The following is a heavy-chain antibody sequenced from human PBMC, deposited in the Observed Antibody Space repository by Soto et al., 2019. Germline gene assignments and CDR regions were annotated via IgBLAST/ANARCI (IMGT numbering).Heavy chain of an antibody. CDR2: FDPEDGET. CDR1: GYTLTELS. CDR3: ATDIAYCTNGVCPF. D-gene: IGHD2-8*01. J-gene: IGHJ4*02. V-gene: IGHV1-24*01. Sequence: GASVKVSCKVSGYTLTELSMHWVRQAPGKGLEWMGGFDPEDGETIYAQKFQGRVTMTEDTPTDTAYMELSSLRSEDTAVYYCATDIAYCTNGVCPFWGQGTLVTVSS.